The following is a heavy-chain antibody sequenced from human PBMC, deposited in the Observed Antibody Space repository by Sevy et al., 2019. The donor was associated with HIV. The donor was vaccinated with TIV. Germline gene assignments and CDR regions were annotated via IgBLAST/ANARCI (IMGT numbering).Heavy chain of an antibody. Sequence: SETLSLTCTVSGGSISNSDSYWGWIRQPPGKGLGWIGSIYYSGSTYYNPSLKSRVTLSVDTSKNQFSLKVNSVTAADTALYYCARRRVEDYYGSGTPQLVNGPFDIWGQGTMVTVSS. CDR2: IYYSGST. J-gene: IGHJ3*02. CDR3: ARRRVEDYYGSGTPQLVNGPFDI. D-gene: IGHD3-10*01. CDR1: GGSISNSDSY. V-gene: IGHV4-39*01.